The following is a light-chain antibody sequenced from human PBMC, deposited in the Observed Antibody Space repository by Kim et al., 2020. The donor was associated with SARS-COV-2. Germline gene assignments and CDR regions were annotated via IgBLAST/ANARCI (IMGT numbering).Light chain of an antibody. Sequence: QSALTQPASVSGSPGQSITLSCPGTSGDVGGYNYVSWYQHPPGKAPKLIIYDVSQRPSGTSNRFSASKSGNTASLTISGLQPDDEADYYCSSYTNTNSWVFGGGTRLTVL. CDR3: SSYTNTNSWV. CDR2: DVS. CDR1: SGDVGGYNY. V-gene: IGLV2-14*03. J-gene: IGLJ3*02.